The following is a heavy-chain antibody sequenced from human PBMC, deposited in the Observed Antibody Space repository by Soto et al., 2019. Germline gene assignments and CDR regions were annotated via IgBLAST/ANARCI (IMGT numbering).Heavy chain of an antibody. CDR2: ISDDGSNK. V-gene: IGHV3-30*18. D-gene: IGHD3-3*01. J-gene: IGHJ6*02. CDR1: GFTFSNYG. CDR3: TKRRNVLRFLEWSSGMEV. Sequence: WSLRLSCAASGFTFSNYGMHWVRQAPGKGLEWVAFISDDGSNKYYADSMKGRFTMSRDNSKSTLYLQMNSLRVEDTAVYYCTKRRNVLRFLEWSSGMEVWGQGTTVTVSS.